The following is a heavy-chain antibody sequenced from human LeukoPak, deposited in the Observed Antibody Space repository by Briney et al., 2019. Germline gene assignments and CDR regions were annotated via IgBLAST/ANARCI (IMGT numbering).Heavy chain of an antibody. CDR2: IKEDGSAT. J-gene: IGHJ4*02. D-gene: IGHD6-13*01. CDR1: GFTFSTYW. CDR3: AKALPSSWYFFDY. Sequence: GGSLRLSCASSGFTFSTYWMTWVRQAPGKGPEWVANIKEDGSATYYVDSVKGRFTISRDNAKKSLYLQMNSLRAEDTAVYYCAKALPSSWYFFDYWGQGTLVTVSS. V-gene: IGHV3-7*02.